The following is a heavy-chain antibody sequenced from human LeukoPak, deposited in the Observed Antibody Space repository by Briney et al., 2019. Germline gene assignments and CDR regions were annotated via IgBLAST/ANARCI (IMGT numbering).Heavy chain of an antibody. CDR1: GFTFSTYS. CDR2: IISSSSFI. Sequence: GGSLTLSCAASGFTFSTYSMNWVPPAPGKGVEWVSSIISSSSFIYYADSVKGRFTISRDNAKNSLYLQMNSLRAEDTAVYYCARDPQYCSGGSCYSFDYWGQGTLVTVSS. V-gene: IGHV3-21*01. J-gene: IGHJ4*02. D-gene: IGHD2-15*01. CDR3: ARDPQYCSGGSCYSFDY.